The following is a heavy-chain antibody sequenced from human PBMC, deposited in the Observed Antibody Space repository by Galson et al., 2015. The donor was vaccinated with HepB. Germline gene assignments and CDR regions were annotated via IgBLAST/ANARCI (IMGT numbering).Heavy chain of an antibody. CDR2: INAGNGNT. CDR3: AGSPLQRYYFDY. D-gene: IGHD2-15*01. V-gene: IGHV1-3*01. J-gene: IGHJ4*02. CDR1: GYTFTSYA. Sequence: SCKASGYTFTSYAMHWVRQAPGQRLEWMGWINAGNGNTKYSQKFQGRVTITRDTSASTAYMELSSLRSEDTAVYYCAGSPLQRYYFDYWGQGTLVTVSS.